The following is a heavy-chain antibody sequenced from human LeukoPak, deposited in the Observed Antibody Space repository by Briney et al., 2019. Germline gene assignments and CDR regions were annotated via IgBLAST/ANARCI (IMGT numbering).Heavy chain of an antibody. J-gene: IGHJ4*02. CDR3: AKAMGLAAAGRSLPFDY. D-gene: IGHD6-13*01. Sequence: GGSLRLSCAASGFTFSSYGMHWVRQAPGKGLEWVAFIRYDGSNKYYADSVKGRFTISRDNSKNTLYLQMNSLRAEDTAVYYCAKAMGLAAAGRSLPFDYWGQGTLVTVSS. CDR1: GFTFSSYG. CDR2: IRYDGSNK. V-gene: IGHV3-30*02.